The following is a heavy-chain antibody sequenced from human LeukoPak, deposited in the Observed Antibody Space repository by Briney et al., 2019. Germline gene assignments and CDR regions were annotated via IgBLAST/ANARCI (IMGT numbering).Heavy chain of an antibody. V-gene: IGHV4-59*08. Sequence: SETLSLTCTVSGGSISSYYWSWIRQPPGKGLEWIGYIYYSGSTNYNPSLKSLVTISVDTSKNQFSLKLSSVTAADTAVYYCARHRYGVEHFDYWGQGTLVTVSS. J-gene: IGHJ4*02. CDR1: GGSISSYY. D-gene: IGHD5-18*01. CDR2: IYYSGST. CDR3: ARHRYGVEHFDY.